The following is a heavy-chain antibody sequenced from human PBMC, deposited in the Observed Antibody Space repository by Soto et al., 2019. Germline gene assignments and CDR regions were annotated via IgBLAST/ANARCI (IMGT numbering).Heavy chain of an antibody. V-gene: IGHV1-3*01. CDR2: INAGNGNT. J-gene: IGHJ5*02. CDR3: ARDPLRDNWFDP. CDR1: GYTFTSYA. Sequence: ASVKVSCKASGYTFTSYAMHWVRQAPGQRLEWMGWINAGNGNTKYSQKFQGGVTITRDTSASTAYMELSSLRSEDTAVYYCARDPLRDNWFDPWGQGTLVTVSS.